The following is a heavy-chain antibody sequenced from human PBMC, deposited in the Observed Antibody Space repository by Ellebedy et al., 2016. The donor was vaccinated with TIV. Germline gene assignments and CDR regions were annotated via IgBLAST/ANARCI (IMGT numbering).Heavy chain of an antibody. J-gene: IGHJ6*02. CDR2: ISSDGSRT. Sequence: GESLKISCAASGSTFNSDWIHWVRQGPGKGLVWVSAISSDGSRTIYADSVKGRFNISRDNARNTVYLQMNSLRAEDTAVYYCARAVAGMDVWGQGTTVTVFS. CDR3: ARAVAGMDV. CDR1: GSTFNSDW. V-gene: IGHV3-74*01. D-gene: IGHD6-19*01.